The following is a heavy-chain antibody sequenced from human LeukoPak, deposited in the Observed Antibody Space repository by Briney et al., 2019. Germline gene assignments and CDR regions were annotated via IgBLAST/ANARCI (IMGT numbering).Heavy chain of an antibody. CDR3: AKKRSSGYYDSGGYAIDAFDV. D-gene: IGHD3-22*01. J-gene: IGHJ3*01. V-gene: IGHV5-51*01. CDR1: GFRFANSW. CDR2: IYPDDPDI. Sequence: HGESLKIPCKGSGFRFANSWIGWVRQVSGKGLEWMGTIYPDDPDIRYSPSFQGQVTISGDKSSSTVYLQWNSLKASDTAMYFCAKKRSSGYYDSGGYAIDAFDVWGQGTMVTVSS.